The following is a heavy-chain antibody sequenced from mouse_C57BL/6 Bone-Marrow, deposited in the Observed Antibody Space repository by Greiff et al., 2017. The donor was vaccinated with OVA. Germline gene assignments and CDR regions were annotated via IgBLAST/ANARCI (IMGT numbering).Heavy chain of an antibody. J-gene: IGHJ3*01. Sequence: QVQLQQPGAELVKPGASVKLSCKASGYTFTSYWMHWVKQRPGQGLEWIAMIHPNSGSTNYNEKFKSKATLTVDKSSSTAYMQLSSLTSEDSAVYYCAREVQLSPFAYWGQGTLVTVSA. CDR2: IHPNSGST. CDR3: AREVQLSPFAY. V-gene: IGHV1-64*01. D-gene: IGHD3-2*02. CDR1: GYTFTSYW.